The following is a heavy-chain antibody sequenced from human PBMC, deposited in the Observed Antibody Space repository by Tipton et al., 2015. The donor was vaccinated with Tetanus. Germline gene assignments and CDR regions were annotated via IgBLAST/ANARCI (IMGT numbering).Heavy chain of an antibody. D-gene: IGHD2-15*01. CDR1: GGSISSGGYY. J-gene: IGHJ5*02. CDR3: ATSGGGHCGAKCLINFFDP. CDR2: FYYSGST. Sequence: TLSLTCTVSGGSISSGGYYWGWIRQPPGKGLEWIGSFYYSGSTYYNPSLKSRVTISVDTSKNQFSLKLRPVTAADTAVYYCATSGGGHCGAKCLINFFDPWGQGTLVTVSS. V-gene: IGHV4-39*01.